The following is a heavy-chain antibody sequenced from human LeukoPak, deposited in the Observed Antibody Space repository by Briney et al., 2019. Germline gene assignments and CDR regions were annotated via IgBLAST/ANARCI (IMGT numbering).Heavy chain of an antibody. CDR1: GFTFSSYG. V-gene: IGHV3-33*08. Sequence: PGGSLRLSCAASGFTFSSYGMHWVRQAPGKGLEWVAVIWYDGSNKYYADSVKGRFTISRDNSKNTLYLQMNSLRAEDTAVYYCARGHFYYYDSSDPFDYWGQGTLVTVSS. CDR2: IWYDGSNK. J-gene: IGHJ4*02. CDR3: ARGHFYYYDSSDPFDY. D-gene: IGHD3-22*01.